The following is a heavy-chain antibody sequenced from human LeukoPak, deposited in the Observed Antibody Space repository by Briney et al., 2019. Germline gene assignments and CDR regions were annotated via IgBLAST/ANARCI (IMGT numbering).Heavy chain of an antibody. J-gene: IGHJ5*02. CDR2: IYYSGST. V-gene: IGHV4-30-4*08. CDR1: GGSISSGDYY. Sequence: SQTLSLTCTVSGGSISSGDYYWSWIRQPPGKGLEWIGYIYYSGSTYYNPSLKSRVTMSVDTSKNQFSLKLTSVTAADTAVYYCARDQGGGYNWFAPWGQGTLVTVSS. CDR3: ARDQGGGYNWFAP. D-gene: IGHD5-24*01.